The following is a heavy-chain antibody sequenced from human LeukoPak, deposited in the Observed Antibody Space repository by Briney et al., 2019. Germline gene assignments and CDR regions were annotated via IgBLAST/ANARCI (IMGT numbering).Heavy chain of an antibody. CDR2: ISSSSSYI. J-gene: IGHJ4*02. D-gene: IGHD3-9*01. Sequence: PGGSLRLSCAASGFTFSSYSMNWVRQAPGKGLEWVSSISSSSSYIYYADSVKGRFTISRDNAKNSLYLQMNSLRAEDTAVYYCARGHKGGVLRYFDWQIVLDYWGQGTLVTVSS. CDR3: ARGHKGGVLRYFDWQIVLDY. CDR1: GFTFSSYS. V-gene: IGHV3-21*01.